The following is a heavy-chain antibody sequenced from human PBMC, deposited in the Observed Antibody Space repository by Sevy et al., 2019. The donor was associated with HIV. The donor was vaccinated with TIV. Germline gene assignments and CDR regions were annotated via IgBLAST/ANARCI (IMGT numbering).Heavy chain of an antibody. V-gene: IGHV3-30*02. CDR3: AKVLHIVVVPAAIDYYYGMDV. CDR1: GFTFSTYG. J-gene: IGHJ6*02. D-gene: IGHD2-2*01. CDR2: IRFDGTIQ. Sequence: GGSLRLSCAASGFTFSTYGMHWVRQPPGKGLEWVAFIRFDGTIQYYTDSVKGRLTISRDNSKNTLYLQMNSLRAEDTAVYFCAKVLHIVVVPAAIDYYYGMDVWGQGTTVTVSS.